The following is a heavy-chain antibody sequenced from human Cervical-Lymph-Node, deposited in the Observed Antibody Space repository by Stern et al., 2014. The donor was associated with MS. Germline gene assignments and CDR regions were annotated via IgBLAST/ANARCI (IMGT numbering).Heavy chain of an antibody. CDR3: ATDYNY. Sequence: QVQLMQSGAEVKKPGASVKVSCKVSGSTLTDFFMHWVRQPPGKGLEWMGGFDPEDGETIYAQNFQGRVTMTEDTSTDTAYMELSSLRSDDTAVYYCATDYNYWGQGTLVTVSS. D-gene: IGHD3-10*01. J-gene: IGHJ4*02. CDR1: GSTLTDFF. V-gene: IGHV1-24*01. CDR2: FDPEDGET.